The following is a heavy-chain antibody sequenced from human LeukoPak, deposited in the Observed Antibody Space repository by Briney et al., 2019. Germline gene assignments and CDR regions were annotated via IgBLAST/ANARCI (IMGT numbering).Heavy chain of an antibody. CDR1: GFTLSSFG. CDR3: ARVGRAAAEKFDY. Sequence: PGRSLRLSCAVSGFTLSSFGMHWVREAPGKGVEGVADIWYEGSNKHYADSVKGRFTMARDNSKITLYLQMNSLRAEDTTVYYCARVGRAAAEKFDYWGQGTLVTVSS. CDR2: IWYEGSNK. V-gene: IGHV3-33*01. D-gene: IGHD6-13*01. J-gene: IGHJ4*02.